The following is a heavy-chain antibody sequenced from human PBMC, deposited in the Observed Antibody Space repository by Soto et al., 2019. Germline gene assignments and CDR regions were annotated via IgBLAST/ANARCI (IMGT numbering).Heavy chain of an antibody. Sequence: GGSLRLSCAASGFTFSDYWMSWVRQAPGKGPEWVANIKFDGSEKQYLDSVKGRFSLSRDNSRNSLFLQMNSLRAGDTAVYYCVKDGGYCSSTTCYSPRNHYFDSWGQGTLVTVSS. D-gene: IGHD2-2*01. V-gene: IGHV3-7*03. CDR3: VKDGGYCSSTTCYSPRNHYFDS. CDR2: IKFDGSEK. CDR1: GFTFSDYW. J-gene: IGHJ4*02.